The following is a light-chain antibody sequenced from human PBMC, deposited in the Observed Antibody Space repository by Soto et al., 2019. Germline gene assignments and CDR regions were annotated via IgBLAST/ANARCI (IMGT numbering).Light chain of an antibody. V-gene: IGLV1-47*01. J-gene: IGLJ3*02. CDR1: SSNIGSNY. CDR3: ATWEDSLNGWV. CDR2: RNN. Sequence: QSVLIQPPSASGTPGQRVTISCSGSSSNIGSNYVYWFQQLPGAAPKLLIYRNNQRPSGVPDRFSGSKSGTSASLAISGLRSEDEADFYCATWEDSLNGWVFGGGTKLTVL.